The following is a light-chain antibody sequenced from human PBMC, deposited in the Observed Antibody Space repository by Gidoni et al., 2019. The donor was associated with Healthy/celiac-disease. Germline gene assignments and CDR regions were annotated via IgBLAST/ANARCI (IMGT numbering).Light chain of an antibody. CDR1: QSISSY. V-gene: IGKV1-39*01. CDR2: AAS. CDR3: QQCYSTPYP. J-gene: IGKJ2*01. Sequence: DIQMTQAPSSLSASVGDRVTITFRASQSISSYLNWYQQKPWKAPKLLSYAASSLQSGVPSRFSGSGSGTDFTLTISSLQPEDFATYYCQQCYSTPYPFGQGTKLEIK.